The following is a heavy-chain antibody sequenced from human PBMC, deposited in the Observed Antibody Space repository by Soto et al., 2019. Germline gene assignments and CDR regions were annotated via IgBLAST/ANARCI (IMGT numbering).Heavy chain of an antibody. CDR1: GYSISSGYY. CDR2: IYHSGST. J-gene: IGHJ4*02. D-gene: IGHD5-12*01. Sequence: PSETLSLTCAVSGYSISSGYYWGWIRQPPGKGLEWIGSIYHSGSTYYNPSLKSRVTISVDTSKNQFSLKLSSATAADTAVYYCAREGYSGYAADYWGQGTLVTVSS. CDR3: AREGYSGYAADY. V-gene: IGHV4-38-2*02.